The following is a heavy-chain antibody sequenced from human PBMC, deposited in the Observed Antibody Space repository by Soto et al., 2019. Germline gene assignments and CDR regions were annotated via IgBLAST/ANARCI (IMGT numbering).Heavy chain of an antibody. D-gene: IGHD5-12*01. CDR3: ATQKSVASPFDH. J-gene: IGHJ4*02. CDR2: IYSGGDT. Sequence: EVQLVESGGDLIQPGGSLRLSCAASGFTVSSNYMSWVRQSPGKGLEWVAVIYSGGDTYYADSVEGRFTISRDNSKNTLYLKMESMRAEDTAVYYCATQKSVASPFDHWGQGTLVTVSS. CDR1: GFTVSSNY. V-gene: IGHV3-53*01.